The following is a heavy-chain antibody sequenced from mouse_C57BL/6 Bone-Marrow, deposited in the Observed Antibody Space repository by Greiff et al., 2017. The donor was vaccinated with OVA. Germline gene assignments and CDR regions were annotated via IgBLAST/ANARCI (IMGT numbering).Heavy chain of an antibody. J-gene: IGHJ3*01. CDR3: TKLFFAY. V-gene: IGHV14-4*01. CDR2: IDPENGDT. CDR1: GFNIKDDY. Sequence: EVNVVESGAELVRPGASVKLSCTASGFNIKDDYMHWVKQRPEQGLEWIGWIDPENGDTEYASKFQGKATITADTSSNTAYLQLSSLTSEDTAVYYCTKLFFAYWGQGTLVTVSA.